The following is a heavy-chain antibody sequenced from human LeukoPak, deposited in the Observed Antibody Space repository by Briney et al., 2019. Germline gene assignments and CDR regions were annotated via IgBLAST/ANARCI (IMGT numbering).Heavy chain of an antibody. V-gene: IGHV4-39*01. J-gene: IGHJ4*02. D-gene: IGHD6-19*01. CDR2: IYYSGST. CDR3: ARHSSGSDY. Sequence: SETLSLTCTVSGGSISSSSYSWGWIRQPPGKGLEWVGSIYYSGSTYFNPSLESRVTISVGTSKNRFSLNLSSVTAADTAVYYCARHSSGSDYWGQGTLVTVSS. CDR1: GGSISSSSYS.